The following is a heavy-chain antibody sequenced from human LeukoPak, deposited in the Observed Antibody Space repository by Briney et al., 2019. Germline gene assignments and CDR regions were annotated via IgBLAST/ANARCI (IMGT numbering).Heavy chain of an antibody. D-gene: IGHD4-17*01. CDR1: GGSIRTRNHY. J-gene: IGHJ3*02. Sequence: PSETLSLTCSVSGGSIRTRNHYWGWIRQPPGKGLEWIGSIYQSGTTYYSLALQSRLTLFIDTPSNHFSLKMTSVTAADTGVYYCARHGTAVDGDYSAFEIWGQGTMVTVSP. V-gene: IGHV4-39*01. CDR3: ARHGTAVDGDYSAFEI. CDR2: IYQSGTT.